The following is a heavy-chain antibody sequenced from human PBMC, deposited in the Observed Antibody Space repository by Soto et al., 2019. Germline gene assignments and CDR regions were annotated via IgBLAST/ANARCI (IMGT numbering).Heavy chain of an antibody. V-gene: IGHV3-53*01. CDR2: IYAGGNT. Sequence: GGFLRLSCAASGFSVTSNYMTWVRQAPGKGLECVSVIYAGGNTYYPDSVKGRFTISSDNSKNTLFLQMNNLRAEDTAVYYCARVTTFYDILTSSYALNYFDYWGQGTRVTVSS. D-gene: IGHD3-9*01. J-gene: IGHJ4*02. CDR3: ARVTTFYDILTSSYALNYFDY. CDR1: GFSVTSNY.